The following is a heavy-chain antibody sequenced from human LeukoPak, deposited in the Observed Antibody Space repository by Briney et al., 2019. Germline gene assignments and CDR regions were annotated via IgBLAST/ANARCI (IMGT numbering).Heavy chain of an antibody. J-gene: IGHJ6*03. D-gene: IGHD1-26*01. CDR1: GYTFTSYG. Sequence: ASVKVSCKASGYTFTSYGISWVRQAPGQGLEWMGWISACNGNTNYAQKLQGRVTMTTDTSTSTAYMELRSLRSDDTAVYYCARGTLGMGAHYYYYYMDVWGKGTTVTVSS. CDR2: ISACNGNT. CDR3: ARGTLGMGAHYYYYYMDV. V-gene: IGHV1-18*01.